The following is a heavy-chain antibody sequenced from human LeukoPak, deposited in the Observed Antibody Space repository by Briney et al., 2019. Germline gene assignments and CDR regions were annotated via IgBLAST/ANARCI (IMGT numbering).Heavy chain of an antibody. V-gene: IGHV3-11*01. D-gene: IGHD3-22*01. Sequence: KPGGSLRLSCAASGFTFSDYYMSRIRQAPGKGLEWVSYISSSGSTIYYADSVKGRFTISRDNAKNSLYLQMNSLRAEDTAAYYCASHDTSPHYDRGPHDYWGQGTLVTVSS. CDR3: ASHDTSPHYDRGPHDY. CDR2: ISSSGSTI. J-gene: IGHJ4*02. CDR1: GFTFSDYY.